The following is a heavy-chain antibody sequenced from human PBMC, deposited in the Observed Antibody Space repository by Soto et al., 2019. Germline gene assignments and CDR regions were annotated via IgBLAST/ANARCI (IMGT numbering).Heavy chain of an antibody. CDR2: ISGSGGST. CDR3: AKAPVWVGSFDY. V-gene: IGHV3-23*01. J-gene: IGHJ4*02. CDR1: GFTFSSYA. D-gene: IGHD3-10*01. Sequence: EVQLLESGGGLVQPGGSLRLSCAASGFTFSSYAMSWVRQAPGKGLEWASAISGSGGSTYYADSVKGRFTISRDNSKNTLYLQMNSLRAEDTAVYYCAKAPVWVGSFDYWGQGTLVTVSS.